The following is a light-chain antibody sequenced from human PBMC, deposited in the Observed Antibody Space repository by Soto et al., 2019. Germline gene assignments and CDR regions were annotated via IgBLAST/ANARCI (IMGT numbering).Light chain of an antibody. J-gene: IGKJ4*01. CDR3: EYYGSSIT. V-gene: IGKV3-20*01. Sequence: EIVLTQSPGTLSLSPGERATLSCRASQSVSSSYLAWYQQKPGQAPRLLIYGASNRASGIPDRFSGSGSGTDFTLTISRLEPEDFAVYFCEYYGSSITFGGGTKVDIK. CDR2: GAS. CDR1: QSVSSSY.